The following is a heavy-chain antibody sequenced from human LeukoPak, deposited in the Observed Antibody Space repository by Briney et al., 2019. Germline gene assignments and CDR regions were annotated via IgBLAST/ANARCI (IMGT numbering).Heavy chain of an antibody. CDR3: ARAPQAGPWRAPLSAFDI. J-gene: IGHJ3*02. D-gene: IGHD6-13*01. CDR1: GGSISSGDYY. V-gene: IGHV4-30-4*01. CDR2: IYYSGST. Sequence: SQTLSLTCTVSGGSISSGDYYWSWIRQPPGKGLEWIGYIYYSGSTYYNPSLKSRVAISVDPSKNQFSLKLSSVTAADTAVYYCARAPQAGPWRAPLSAFDIWGQGTMVTVSS.